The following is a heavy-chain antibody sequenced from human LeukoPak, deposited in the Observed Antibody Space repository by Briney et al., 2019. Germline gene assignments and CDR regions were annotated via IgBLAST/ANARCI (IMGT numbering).Heavy chain of an antibody. CDR3: ARAQLRYFDWLPGDFDY. CDR2: IKQDGSEK. J-gene: IGHJ4*02. CDR1: GFTFSSYW. D-gene: IGHD3-9*01. Sequence: GGSLRLSCAASGFTFSSYWMSWVRQAPGKGLEWVANIKQDGSEKYYVDSVKGRFTISRDNAKNSLYLQMNSLRAEDTAVYYCARAQLRYFDWLPGDFDYWGQGTLVTVSS. V-gene: IGHV3-7*01.